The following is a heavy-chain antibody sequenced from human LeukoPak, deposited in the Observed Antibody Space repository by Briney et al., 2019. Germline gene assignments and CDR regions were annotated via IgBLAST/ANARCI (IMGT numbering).Heavy chain of an antibody. CDR2: IYYSGST. Sequence: SQTLSLTCTVSGDSISSGDYYWSWIRQPPGKGLEWIGYIYYSGSTYYNPSLKSRVTIAVATSKNQFSLSLSSVTAADTAVYYCARGNYGLNEFDYWGQGTLVTVSS. J-gene: IGHJ4*02. V-gene: IGHV4-30-4*08. CDR1: GDSISSGDYY. CDR3: ARGNYGLNEFDY. D-gene: IGHD4-11*01.